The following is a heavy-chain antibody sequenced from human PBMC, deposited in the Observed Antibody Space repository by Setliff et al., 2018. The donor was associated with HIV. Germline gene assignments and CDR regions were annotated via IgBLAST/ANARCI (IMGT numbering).Heavy chain of an antibody. CDR3: ARRERYYDILTGRVFDGFDI. CDR2: IDTGGNS. D-gene: IGHD3-9*01. Sequence: SETLSLTCTVSGGSVNSGNYYWSWIRQPAGKGLEWIGHIDTGGNSNYNPSLTSRVTISIHTSKKQFSLNLTSVTAADTAVYYCARRERYYDILTGRVFDGFDIWGQGTMVTVSS. V-gene: IGHV4-61*09. J-gene: IGHJ3*02. CDR1: GGSVNSGNYY.